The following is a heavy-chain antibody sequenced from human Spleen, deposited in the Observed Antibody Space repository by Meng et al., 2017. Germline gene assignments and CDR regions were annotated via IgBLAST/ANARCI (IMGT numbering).Heavy chain of an antibody. CDR1: GYTFTGYY. D-gene: IGHD3-22*01. J-gene: IGHJ1*01. CDR2: INPNSGGT. Sequence: QVQLVQSGAEVKKPGASVKVSCKASGYTFTGYYIHWVRQAPGQGLEWMGRINPNSGGTSYAQKFQGRVTMTRHTSLSTAYMELSRLRSDDTAIYYCARVPHDSSGDYSYFFHWGQGTLVTVSS. V-gene: IGHV1-2*06. CDR3: ARVPHDSSGDYSYFFH.